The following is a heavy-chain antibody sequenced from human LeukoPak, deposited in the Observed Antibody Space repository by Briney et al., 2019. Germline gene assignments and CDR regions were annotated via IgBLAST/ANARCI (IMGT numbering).Heavy chain of an antibody. CDR1: GFTFSSYA. Sequence: GGSLRLSCAASGFTFSSYAMHWVRQAPGKGLEWVAVISYDGSNKYYADSVKGRFTISRDNSKNTLYLQMNSLRAEDTAVYYCARDRRSSTSCYLNYYYMDVWGKGTTVTVSS. CDR3: ARDRRSSTSCYLNYYYMDV. D-gene: IGHD2-2*01. J-gene: IGHJ6*03. V-gene: IGHV3-30*04. CDR2: ISYDGSNK.